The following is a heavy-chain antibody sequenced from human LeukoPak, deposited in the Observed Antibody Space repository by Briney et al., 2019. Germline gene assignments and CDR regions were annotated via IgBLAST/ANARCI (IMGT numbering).Heavy chain of an antibody. V-gene: IGHV3-7*01. CDR3: ARGRGSWYGVYFDY. Sequence: GGSLRLSCAASGFTFSSYSMSWVRQAPGKGLEWVANIKRDGSEKYYVDSVKGRFTISRDNAKNSLYLQMNSLRTEDTAVYYCARGRGSWYGVYFDYWGQGTLVTVSS. CDR2: IKRDGSEK. CDR1: GFTFSSYS. D-gene: IGHD6-13*01. J-gene: IGHJ4*02.